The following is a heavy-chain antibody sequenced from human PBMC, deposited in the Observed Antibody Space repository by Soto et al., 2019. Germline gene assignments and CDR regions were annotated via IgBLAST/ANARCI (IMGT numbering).Heavy chain of an antibody. D-gene: IGHD6-25*01. V-gene: IGHV4-39*01. Sequence: SETLSLTCSVSGDSMRGYHFYWGWIRQAPGKGLEWIGSAYFSGGNTYYSPSLKSRVSISVDTSKNEFSLRLTSLTAADTAVYFCAYGSSSACIDYWGQGTLVSVFS. J-gene: IGHJ4*02. CDR2: AYFSGGNT. CDR1: GDSMRGYHFY. CDR3: AYGSSSACIDY.